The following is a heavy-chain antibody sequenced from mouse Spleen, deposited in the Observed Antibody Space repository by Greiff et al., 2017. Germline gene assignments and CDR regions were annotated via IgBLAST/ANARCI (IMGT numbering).Heavy chain of an antibody. CDR1: GYSFTDYN. CDR2: INPNYGTT. CDR3: ASRTYYGSSYYYAMDY. Sequence: VQLQQSGPELVKPGASVKISCKASGYSFTDYNMNWVKQSNGKSLEWIGVINPNYGTTSYNQKFKGKATLTVDQSSSTAYMQLNSLTSEDSAVXYCASRTYYGSSYYYAMDYWGQGTSVTVSS. D-gene: IGHD1-1*01. V-gene: IGHV1-39*01. J-gene: IGHJ4*01.